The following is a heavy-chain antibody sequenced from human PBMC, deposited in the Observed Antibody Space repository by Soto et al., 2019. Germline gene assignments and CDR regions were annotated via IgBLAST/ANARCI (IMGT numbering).Heavy chain of an antibody. J-gene: IGHJ4*02. Sequence: PGGSLRLSCATSGFAFSGSARHWVRQASGKGLEWVGRIRSKTNNYATSYAASVRGRFTVSRDDSKNTTYLQMNSLKTEDTAVYYCSRFPRGTWGTRVTNFDNWGQGTLVTVS. CDR3: SRFPRGTWGTRVTNFDN. CDR2: IRSKTNNYAT. V-gene: IGHV3-73*01. D-gene: IGHD3-16*01. CDR1: GFAFSGSA.